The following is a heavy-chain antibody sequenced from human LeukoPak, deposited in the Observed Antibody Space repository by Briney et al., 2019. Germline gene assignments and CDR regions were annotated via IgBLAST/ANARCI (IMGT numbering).Heavy chain of an antibody. CDR1: GDTFINYD. Sequence: ASVKVSCKASGDTFINYDVTWVRQAPAQGLEWMGRIIPVFDTAKYAQNFQSRVTMTTDESSSTAYMELYSLRSEDTAAYYCALSAEKQLVYFDFWGQGTLVTVSS. V-gene: IGHV1-69*05. CDR2: IIPVFDTA. CDR3: ALSAEKQLVYFDF. D-gene: IGHD6-13*01. J-gene: IGHJ4*02.